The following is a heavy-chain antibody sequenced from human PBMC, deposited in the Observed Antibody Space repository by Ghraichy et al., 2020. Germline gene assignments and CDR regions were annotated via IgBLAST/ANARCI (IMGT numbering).Heavy chain of an antibody. CDR1: GGSFSGYF. V-gene: IGHV4-34*01. J-gene: IGHJ5*02. D-gene: IGHD6-13*01. CDR2: ISQSGDT. Sequence: SETLSLTCAVHGGSFSGYFWSWVRQPPGKGLEWIGEISQSGDTTYNPSLKSRVSMSIDTSNYHFSQNLTSLTAADTAVYYCTRLGFFGTAAGRITRGFDPWGQETRVTVSS. CDR3: TRLGFFGTAAGRITRGFDP.